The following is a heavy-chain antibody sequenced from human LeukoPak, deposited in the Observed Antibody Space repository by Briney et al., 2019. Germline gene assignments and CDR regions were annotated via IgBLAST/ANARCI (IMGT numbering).Heavy chain of an antibody. CDR3: ARDNTVDYYYYMDV. V-gene: IGHV3-74*01. CDR2: INNDGSST. J-gene: IGHJ6*03. Sequence: PGGSLRLSCAASGFTFSSYWMHWVRQAPGKGLVWVSRINNDGSSTTYADSVRGRFTISRDNAKNTLYLQMNSLRAEDTAVYYCARDNTVDYYYYMDVWGKGTTVTVSS. CDR1: GFTFSSYW. D-gene: IGHD4-23*01.